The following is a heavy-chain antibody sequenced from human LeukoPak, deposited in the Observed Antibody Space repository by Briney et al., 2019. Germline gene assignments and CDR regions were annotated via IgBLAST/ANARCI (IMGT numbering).Heavy chain of an antibody. Sequence: ASVKVSCKPSGYTFTSYYMHWVRQAPGQGLEWMGIINPSGGDTSYAQKFQGRVTTTRDPSTSTVYMELSSLRSEDTAVYYCASKTKGYCSSTSCYQGFGFDYWGQGTLVTVSS. CDR3: ASKTKGYCSSTSCYQGFGFDY. CDR2: INPSGGDT. V-gene: IGHV1-46*01. D-gene: IGHD2-2*01. CDR1: GYTFTSYY. J-gene: IGHJ4*02.